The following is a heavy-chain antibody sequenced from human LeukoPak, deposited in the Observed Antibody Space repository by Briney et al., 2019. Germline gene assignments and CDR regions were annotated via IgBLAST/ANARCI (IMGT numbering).Heavy chain of an antibody. J-gene: IGHJ4*02. CDR2: FHNSGTS. Sequence: SETLSLTCTVSDDSISDYYRGWIRQPPGKGLEWIGYFHNSGTSTYNPSLKSRVTISADTSKNQFSLKLISVTAADTAVYYCARHQYDSSWSPFDYWGQGTLVTVSS. V-gene: IGHV4-59*08. CDR3: ARHQYDSSWSPFDY. D-gene: IGHD6-13*01. CDR1: DDSISDYY.